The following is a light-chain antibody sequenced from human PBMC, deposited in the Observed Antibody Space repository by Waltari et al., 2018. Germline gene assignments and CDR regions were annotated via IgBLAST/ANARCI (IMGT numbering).Light chain of an antibody. V-gene: IGKV3-20*01. Sequence: CRADQSLGVAYGAWYQHKSRQAPRLLVYGAYYRAAAIPERFSGSGSGTDFTLTINRLEPDDFAVYYCHQYHTPPATFGQGTKLEIK. J-gene: IGKJ2*01. CDR3: HQYHTPPAT. CDR1: QSLGVAY. CDR2: GAY.